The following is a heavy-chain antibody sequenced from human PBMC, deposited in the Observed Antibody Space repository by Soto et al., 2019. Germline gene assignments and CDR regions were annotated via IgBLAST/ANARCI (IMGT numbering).Heavy chain of an antibody. Sequence: QVQLVQSGAEVKKPGASVKVSCKASGYTFTSYGISWVRQAPGQGLEWMGWISVHNGNTNYAQKLQDRVTMTTDTSTSRAYMELRRLRSDATDVYYCAREAHGGSDDYWGQGTLVTVSS. CDR3: AREAHGGSDDY. V-gene: IGHV1-18*01. D-gene: IGHD2-15*01. CDR1: GYTFTSYG. CDR2: ISVHNGNT. J-gene: IGHJ4*02.